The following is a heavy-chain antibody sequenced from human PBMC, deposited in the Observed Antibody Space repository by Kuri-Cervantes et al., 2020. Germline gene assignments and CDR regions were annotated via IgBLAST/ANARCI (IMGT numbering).Heavy chain of an antibody. CDR1: GFTFSSYG. V-gene: IGHV3-33*01. D-gene: IGHD5-12*01. CDR3: ARSTSGYDDDAFDI. CDR2: IWYDGSNK. J-gene: IGHJ3*02. Sequence: GGSLRLSCAASGFTFSSYGMHWVRQAPGKGLEWVAVIWYDGSNKYYADSVEGRFTISRDNSKNTLYLQMNSLRAEDTAVYYCARSTSGYDDDAFDIWGQGTMVTVSS.